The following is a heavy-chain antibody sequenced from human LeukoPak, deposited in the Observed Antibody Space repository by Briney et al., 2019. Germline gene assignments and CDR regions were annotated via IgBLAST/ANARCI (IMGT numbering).Heavy chain of an antibody. Sequence: SETLSLTCTVSGGSISSSSYYWGWIRQPPGKGLEWIGSIYYSGSTYYNPSLKSRVTISVDTSKNQFSLKLSSVTAADTAVYYCARVGSSSCVDPWGQGTLVTVSS. V-gene: IGHV4-39*07. J-gene: IGHJ5*02. CDR2: IYYSGST. CDR3: ARVGSSSCVDP. D-gene: IGHD6-13*01. CDR1: GGSISSSSYY.